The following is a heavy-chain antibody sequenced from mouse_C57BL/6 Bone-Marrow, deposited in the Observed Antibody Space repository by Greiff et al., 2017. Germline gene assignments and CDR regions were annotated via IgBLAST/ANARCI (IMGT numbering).Heavy chain of an antibody. CDR1: GFTFSDYG. V-gene: IGHV5-17*01. J-gene: IGHJ4*01. CDR3: ARHDYPSYAMDY. Sequence: EVMLVESGGGLAKPGGSLKLSCAASGFTFSDYGMHWVRQAPEKGLEWVAYISSGSSTIYYADTVKGRFTISRDNAKNTLFLQMTSLRSEDTAMYYCARHDYPSYAMDYWGQGTSVTVSS. D-gene: IGHD2-4*01. CDR2: ISSGSSTI.